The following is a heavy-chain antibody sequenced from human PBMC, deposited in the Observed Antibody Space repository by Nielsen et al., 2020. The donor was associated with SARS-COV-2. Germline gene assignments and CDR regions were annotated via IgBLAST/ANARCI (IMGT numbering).Heavy chain of an antibody. CDR3: AKDRAGATYARFDL. V-gene: IGHV3-30*18. J-gene: IGHJ4*02. D-gene: IGHD4/OR15-4a*01. Sequence: GGSLRLSCAAHGFNFRSYGMHWVRQAPGKGLEWLAVITYDGLNEFYVKSVEGRFTISRDNSKNTLYLEMNSLRGEDTAVYYCAKDRAGATYARFDLWGQGTLVTVSS. CDR2: ITYDGLNE. CDR1: GFNFRSYG.